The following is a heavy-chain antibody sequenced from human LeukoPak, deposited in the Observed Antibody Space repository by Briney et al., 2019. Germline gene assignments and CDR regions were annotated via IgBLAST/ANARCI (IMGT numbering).Heavy chain of an antibody. CDR3: TTVGSAWNFDY. CDR2: IKSKRDGGTI. CDR1: GFTFTNAW. D-gene: IGHD6-25*01. J-gene: IGHJ4*02. V-gene: IGHV3-15*01. Sequence: KAGGSLRLSCAASGFTFTNAWMTWVRQAPGTGLEWVGRIKSKRDGGTIDYAAPVKGRFTISRDDSKDTLYLQMNNLKIEDAAIYYCTTVGSAWNFDYWGQGTLVTVSS.